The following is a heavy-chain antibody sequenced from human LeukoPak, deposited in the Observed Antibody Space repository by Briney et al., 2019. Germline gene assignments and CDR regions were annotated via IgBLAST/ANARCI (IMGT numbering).Heavy chain of an antibody. CDR3: ARDSAAGTPFDY. J-gene: IGHJ4*02. CDR2: IYSSGST. D-gene: IGHD6-13*01. Sequence: SETLSLTCTVSGGSISSYYWSWIRQPPGKGLEWIGYIYSSGSTNYNPSLKSRVTISVDTSKNQFSLKLSSVTAADTAVYYCARDSAAGTPFDYWGQGTPVTVSS. CDR1: GGSISSYY. V-gene: IGHV4-59*01.